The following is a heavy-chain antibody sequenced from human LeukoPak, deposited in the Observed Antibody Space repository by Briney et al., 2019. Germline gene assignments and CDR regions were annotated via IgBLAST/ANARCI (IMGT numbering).Heavy chain of an antibody. D-gene: IGHD3-3*01. J-gene: IGHJ5*02. CDR1: GFTFSGSA. CDR2: IRSKANSYAT. Sequence: QPGGSLKLSCAASGFTFSGSAMHWVRQASGKGLEWVGRIRSKANSYATAYAASVKGRFTISRDDSKNTAYLQMNSLKSDDTGVYYCTTWSGSFLWWAWGQGTRVTVSS. V-gene: IGHV3-73*01. CDR3: TTWSGSFLWWA.